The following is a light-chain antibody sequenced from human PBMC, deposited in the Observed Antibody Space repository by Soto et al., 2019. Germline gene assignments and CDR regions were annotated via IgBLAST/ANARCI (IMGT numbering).Light chain of an antibody. CDR2: DVN. CDR3: SSYSGSATNYD. J-gene: IGLJ1*01. Sequence: QSVLNRPASVSGAPGQSITISCTGTSSDVGGYDYVSWYQQHPGKAPKVIIYDVNNRPSGVSSRFSGSKSGNTASLSISGLQAEDEADYYRSSYSGSATNYDCGSGTKV. CDR1: SSDVGGYDY. V-gene: IGLV2-14*03.